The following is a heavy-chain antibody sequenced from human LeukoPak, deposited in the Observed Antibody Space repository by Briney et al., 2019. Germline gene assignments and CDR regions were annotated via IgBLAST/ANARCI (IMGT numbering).Heavy chain of an antibody. CDR3: ARAFAGAPFDL. Sequence: GGSLRLSCAASGFTFSDYYMSWIRQAPGKGLEWVSYISSSGSTIYYADSVKGRFTISRDNAKNSLYLQMDGLRVEDTALYYCARAFAGAPFDLWGRGTLVTVSS. CDR2: ISSSGSTI. V-gene: IGHV3-11*04. J-gene: IGHJ2*01. CDR1: GFTFSDYY. D-gene: IGHD3-10*01.